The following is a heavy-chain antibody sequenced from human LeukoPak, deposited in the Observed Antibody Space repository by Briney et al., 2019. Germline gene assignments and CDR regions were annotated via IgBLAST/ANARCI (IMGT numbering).Heavy chain of an antibody. D-gene: IGHD3-10*01. V-gene: IGHV4-38-2*02. CDR2: IYHSGST. Sequence: SGTLSLTCTVSGYSISSGYYWGWIRQPPGKGLEWIGSIYHSGSTYYNPSLKSRVTISVDTSKNQFSLKLSSVTAADTAVYYCARLWFGELPAWGTFDYWGQGTLVTVSS. CDR3: ARLWFGELPAWGTFDY. CDR1: GYSISSGYY. J-gene: IGHJ4*02.